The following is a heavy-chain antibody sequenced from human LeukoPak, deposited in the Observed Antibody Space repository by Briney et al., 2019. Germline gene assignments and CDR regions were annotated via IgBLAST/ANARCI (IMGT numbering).Heavy chain of an antibody. D-gene: IGHD3-10*01. CDR1: GFTFSSYG. Sequence: GGSLRLSCAASGFTFSSYGMHWVRQAPGKGLEWVAFIRYDGSNKYYADSVKGRFTISRDNSKNTLYLQMNSLRAEDTAVYYCARVYYYGSGSFDYWGQGTLVTVSS. J-gene: IGHJ4*02. CDR2: IRYDGSNK. CDR3: ARVYYYGSGSFDY. V-gene: IGHV3-30*02.